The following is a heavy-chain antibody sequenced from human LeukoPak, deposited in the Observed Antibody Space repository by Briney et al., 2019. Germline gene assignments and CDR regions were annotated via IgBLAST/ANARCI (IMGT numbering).Heavy chain of an antibody. J-gene: IGHJ4*02. CDR3: ARATPEVTYYYDSSGYYDY. D-gene: IGHD3-22*01. CDR2: IYPGDSDT. CDR1: GYSFTSYW. Sequence: ESLKISCKGSGYSFTSYWIGWVRQMPGKGLEWMGIIYPGDSDTRYSPSFQGQVTISADKSISTAYLQWSSLKASDTAMYYCARATPEVTYYYDSSGYYDYWGQGTLVTVSS. V-gene: IGHV5-51*01.